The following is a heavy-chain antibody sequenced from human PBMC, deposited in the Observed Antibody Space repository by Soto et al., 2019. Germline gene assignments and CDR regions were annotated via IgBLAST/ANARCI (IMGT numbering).Heavy chain of an antibody. CDR2: IKYDGSEE. Sequence: PGGSLRLSCVVSGFSFSSVWMTWVSQAPGKGLECVANIKYDGSEEYYSTSLKARLTISRDTSKNQVVLTMTIVDPVDTATYYCARIPHYSHYYYMDYWGQGALVTVSS. CDR1: GFSFSSVW. V-gene: IGHV3-7*03. CDR3: ARIPHYSHYYYMDY. D-gene: IGHD3-22*01. J-gene: IGHJ4*02.